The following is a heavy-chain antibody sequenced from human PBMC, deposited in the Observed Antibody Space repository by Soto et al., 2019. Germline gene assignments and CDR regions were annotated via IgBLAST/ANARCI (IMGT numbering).Heavy chain of an antibody. J-gene: IGHJ4*02. CDR2: ISYDGSNK. CDR1: GFTFSSYA. D-gene: IGHD3-3*01. V-gene: IGHV3-30-3*01. Sequence: PGGSLRLSCAASGFTFSSYAMHWVRQAPGKGLEWVAVISYDGSNKYYADSVKGRFTISRDNSKNTLYLQMNSLRAEDTAVYYCARVRPTNYYDFWSGYYYFDYWGQGTLVTVSS. CDR3: ARVRPTNYYDFWSGYYYFDY.